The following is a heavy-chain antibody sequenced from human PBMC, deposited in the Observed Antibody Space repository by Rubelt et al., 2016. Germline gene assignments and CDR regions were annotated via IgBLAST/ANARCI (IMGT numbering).Heavy chain of an antibody. Sequence: QVQLQESGPGLVKPSETLSLTCSVSGGSISSYYWSWIRQPPGKGLEWIGEINHSGSTNYNPSLKSRVTISVDTSKNQFSLKLSSVAAADTAVYYCARGNYYYGMDVWGQGTTVTVSS. CDR1: GGSISSYY. CDR2: INHSGST. V-gene: IGHV4-34*01. CDR3: ARGNYYYGMDV. J-gene: IGHJ6*02.